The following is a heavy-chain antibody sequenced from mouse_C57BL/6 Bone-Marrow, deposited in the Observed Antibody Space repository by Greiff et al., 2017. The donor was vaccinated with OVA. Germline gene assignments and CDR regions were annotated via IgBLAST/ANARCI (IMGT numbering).Heavy chain of an antibody. V-gene: IGHV5-6*01. CDR2: ISSGGSYT. Sequence: EVMLVESGGDLVKPGGSLKLSCAASGFTFSSYGMSWVRQTPDKRLEWVATISSGGSYTYYPDSVKGRFTISRDNAKNTLYLQMSSLKSEDTAMYYCARHPSIYYGNWYFDVWGTGTTVTVSS. J-gene: IGHJ1*03. D-gene: IGHD2-1*01. CDR1: GFTFSSYG. CDR3: ARHPSIYYGNWYFDV.